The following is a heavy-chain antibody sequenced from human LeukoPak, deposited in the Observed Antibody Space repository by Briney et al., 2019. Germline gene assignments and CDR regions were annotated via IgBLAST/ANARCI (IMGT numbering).Heavy chain of an antibody. J-gene: IGHJ4*02. CDR2: ISSSSTYI. V-gene: IGHV3-21*01. CDR1: GFTFSSYS. Sequence: GGSLRLSCAASGFTFSSYSMNWVRQAPGKGLEWVSFISSSSTYIYYADSVKGRFTISRDNAKNSLNLQMNSLRAEDTAVYYCARDRYSSDVQYYFDYWGQGTLVTVSS. D-gene: IGHD6-19*01. CDR3: ARDRYSSDVQYYFDY.